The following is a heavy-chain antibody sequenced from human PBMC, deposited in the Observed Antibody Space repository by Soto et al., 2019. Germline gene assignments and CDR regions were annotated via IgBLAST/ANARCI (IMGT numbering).Heavy chain of an antibody. CDR3: SRHQEGRSMVFYGMDV. D-gene: IGHD3-10*01. V-gene: IGHV3-73*01. J-gene: IGHJ6*02. CDR2: IRTKSNNFAT. CDR1: GFTLSGSD. Sequence: SVGSLRLSCAASGFTLSGSDIHWVRQASGKGLEWVGRIRTKSNNFATSYAESVRGRFTISRDDSDNTASLQMSSLKTEDTAIYYCSRHQEGRSMVFYGMDVWGQGTTVT.